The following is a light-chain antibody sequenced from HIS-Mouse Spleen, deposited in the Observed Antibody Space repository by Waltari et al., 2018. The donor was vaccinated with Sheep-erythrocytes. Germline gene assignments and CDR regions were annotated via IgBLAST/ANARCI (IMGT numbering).Light chain of an antibody. J-gene: IGLJ2*01. CDR3: QAWDSSIVV. Sequence: SSELTQPPSVSVSPGQTASITCPGDKLGDKYACWYQQKPGQSPVLVIYQDTKRPSGIPERFSGSNSGNTATLTISGTQAMDGADYYCQAWDSSIVVFGGGTKLTVL. V-gene: IGLV3-1*01. CDR1: KLGDKY. CDR2: QDT.